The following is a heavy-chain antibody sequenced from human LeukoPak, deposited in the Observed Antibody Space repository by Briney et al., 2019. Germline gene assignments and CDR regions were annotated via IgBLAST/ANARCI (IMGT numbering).Heavy chain of an antibody. CDR3: ARCSGGDCYRPLDF. J-gene: IGHJ4*02. CDR1: GYTSTSYG. Sequence: ASVKVSCKASGYTSTSYGISWVRQAPGQGHEWMGWISADNGNTNYAQKLQGRVTMTTDTSTSTAYMELRSLRSDDTAVYFCARCSGGDCYRPLDFWGQGTLVTVSS. CDR2: ISADNGNT. V-gene: IGHV1-18*01. D-gene: IGHD2-21*01.